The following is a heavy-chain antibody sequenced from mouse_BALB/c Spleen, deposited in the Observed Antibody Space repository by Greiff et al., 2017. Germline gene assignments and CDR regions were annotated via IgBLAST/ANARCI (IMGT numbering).Heavy chain of an antibody. Sequence: VQLQHSGAELVKPGASVKFSCTASGFNIKDTYMHWVKQRPEQGLEWIGRIDPANGNTKYDPKFQGKATITADTSSNTAYLQLSSLTSEDTAVYYCARGGYGIYAMDYWGQGTSVTVSS. V-gene: IGHV14-3*02. CDR2: IDPANGNT. D-gene: IGHD2-1*01. CDR3: ARGGYGIYAMDY. J-gene: IGHJ4*01. CDR1: GFNIKDTY.